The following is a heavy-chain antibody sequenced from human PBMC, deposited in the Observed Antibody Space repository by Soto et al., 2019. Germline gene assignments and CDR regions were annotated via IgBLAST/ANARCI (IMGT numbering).Heavy chain of an antibody. J-gene: IGHJ5*02. CDR3: ASTYSRGWDGWFDP. CDR2: IIPIFGTA. V-gene: IGHV1-69*01. Sequence: QVQLVQSGAEVKKPGSSVKVSCKASGGTFSSYAISWVRQAPGQGLEWMGGIIPIFGTANYAQKFQGRVTITADESTSTAYMGLSSLRSGDPAVYYCASTYSRGWDGWFDPWGQGTPVTVSS. D-gene: IGHD6-19*01. CDR1: GGTFSSYA.